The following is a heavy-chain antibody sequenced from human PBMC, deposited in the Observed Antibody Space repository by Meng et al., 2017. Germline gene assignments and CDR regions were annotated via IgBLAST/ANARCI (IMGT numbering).Heavy chain of an antibody. Sequence: SVKVSCKASGDTFSSYAISWVRQAPGQGLEWMGGIIPIFGTANYAQKFQGRVTITADASTSTAYMELSSLRSEDTAVYNCAREPPGGHGSFDIWGQGTMVTVSS. CDR1: GDTFSSYA. CDR2: IIPIFGTA. CDR3: AREPPGGHGSFDI. J-gene: IGHJ3*02. V-gene: IGHV1-69*13. D-gene: IGHD3-10*01.